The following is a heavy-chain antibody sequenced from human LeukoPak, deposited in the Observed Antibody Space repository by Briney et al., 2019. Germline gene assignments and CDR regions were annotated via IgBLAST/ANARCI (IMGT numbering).Heavy chain of an antibody. Sequence: GGSLRLSCAASGFTFSSYAMSWVRQVPGKGLEWVSAISGSGGSTYYADSVKGLFTISRDNSKNTLYLQMNSLRAEDTAVYYCAKGADYDSSGYYHTYYFDYWGQGTLVTVSS. CDR2: ISGSGGST. CDR1: GFTFSSYA. D-gene: IGHD3-22*01. J-gene: IGHJ4*02. CDR3: AKGADYDSSGYYHTYYFDY. V-gene: IGHV3-23*01.